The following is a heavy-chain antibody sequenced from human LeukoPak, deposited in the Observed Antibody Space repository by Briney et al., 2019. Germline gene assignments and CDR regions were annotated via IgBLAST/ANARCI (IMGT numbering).Heavy chain of an antibody. Sequence: GGSLRLSCSVSGFTISSHYMAWVRQVPGKGPEWVSLIHSGGSTYYADSVKGRFTISRDNSKNTVYLQMNSLRAEDTAVYYCARAGGTWIQLWPFDYWGQGTLVTVSS. J-gene: IGHJ4*02. CDR1: GFTISSHY. CDR2: IHSGGST. D-gene: IGHD5-18*01. CDR3: ARAGGTWIQLWPFDY. V-gene: IGHV3-66*01.